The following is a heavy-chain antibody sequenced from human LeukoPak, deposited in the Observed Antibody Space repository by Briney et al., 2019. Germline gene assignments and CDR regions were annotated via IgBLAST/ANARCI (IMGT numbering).Heavy chain of an antibody. Sequence: GGSLRLSCAASGFTFSSYAMSWVRQAPGKGPEWVSGISASGGNTYYADSVKGRFTISRDSSRNTLYVQMNSLRAEDTAVYYCANFERTVAGPYNWFDPWGQGTLVTVSS. V-gene: IGHV3-23*01. J-gene: IGHJ5*02. CDR2: ISASGGNT. CDR1: GFTFSSYA. CDR3: ANFERTVAGPYNWFDP. D-gene: IGHD6-19*01.